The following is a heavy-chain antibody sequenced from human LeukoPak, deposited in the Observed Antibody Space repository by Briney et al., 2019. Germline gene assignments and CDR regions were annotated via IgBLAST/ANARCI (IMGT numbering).Heavy chain of an antibody. V-gene: IGHV3-21*01. CDR1: GFTFKIYS. Sequence: GGSLRLSCAASGFTFKIYSMNWVRQAPGKGLEWVSSISTSSSHMYYADSVKGRFTISRDNAKNSLYLRMNTLRAEDTAVYYCARDDTSAHFFDYWGQGTLVTVSS. CDR2: ISTSSSHM. D-gene: IGHD3-10*01. J-gene: IGHJ4*02. CDR3: ARDDTSAHFFDY.